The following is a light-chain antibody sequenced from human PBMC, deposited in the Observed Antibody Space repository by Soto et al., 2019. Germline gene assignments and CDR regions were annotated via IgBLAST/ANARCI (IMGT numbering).Light chain of an antibody. CDR3: QQYNSYSPT. V-gene: IGKV1-5*03. CDR1: QSISTW. J-gene: IGKJ1*01. CDR2: NAS. Sequence: DIQMTQSPSTLSASVGDRVTITCRASQSISTWLAWYQQEPGKAPKLLIHNASSLQSGVPSRFSGSGSWTDFTLTISSLHPDDFATYDCQQYNSYSPTFGQGTRVEIK.